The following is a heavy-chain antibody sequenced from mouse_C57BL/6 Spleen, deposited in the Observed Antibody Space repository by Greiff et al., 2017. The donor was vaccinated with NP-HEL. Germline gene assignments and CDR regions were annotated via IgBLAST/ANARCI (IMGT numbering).Heavy chain of an antibody. D-gene: IGHD1-1*01. J-gene: IGHJ3*01. CDR2: IYPGSGST. Sequence: VQLQQPGAELVKPGASVKMSCKASGYTFTSYWITWVKQRPGQGLEWIGDIYPGSGSTNYNEKFKSKATLTVDTSSSTAYMQLSSLTSEDSAVYDCARELPVEAPFAYWGQGTLVTVSA. V-gene: IGHV1-55*01. CDR3: ARELPVEAPFAY. CDR1: GYTFTSYW.